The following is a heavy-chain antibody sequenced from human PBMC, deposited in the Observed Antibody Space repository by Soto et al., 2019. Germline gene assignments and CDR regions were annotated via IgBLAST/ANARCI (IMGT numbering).Heavy chain of an antibody. D-gene: IGHD6-13*01. CDR2: IIPIFGTA. Sequence: SVKVSCKASGGTFSSYASSWVRQAPGQGLEWMGGIIPIFGTANYAQKFQGRVTITADESTSTAYMELSSLTYEDTAVSYCARGEQPAALESWGRGTMCRVSS. CDR1: GGTFSSYA. J-gene: IGHJ3*02. CDR3: ARGEQPAALES. V-gene: IGHV1-69*13.